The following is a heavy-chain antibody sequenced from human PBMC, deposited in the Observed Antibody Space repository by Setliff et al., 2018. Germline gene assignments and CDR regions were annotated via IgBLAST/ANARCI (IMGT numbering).Heavy chain of an antibody. Sequence: SETLSLTCTVSGASISSSRDYWGWIRQPPGKGLEWIGSIYYSGSTYYNPSLKSRVTISVDTSKNQFSLKLSSVTAADTAVYYCARHVGSRGRGYNYYYYYMDVWGKGTTVTVSS. CDR1: GASISSSRDY. CDR3: ARHVGSRGRGYNYYYYYMDV. J-gene: IGHJ6*03. CDR2: IYYSGST. D-gene: IGHD3-10*01. V-gene: IGHV4-39*01.